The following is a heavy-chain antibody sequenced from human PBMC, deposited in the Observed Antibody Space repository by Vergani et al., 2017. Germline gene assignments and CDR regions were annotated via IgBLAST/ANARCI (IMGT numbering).Heavy chain of an antibody. CDR1: GFTFSSYG. CDR2: ISYDGSNK. Sequence: QVQLVESGGGVVQPGRSLRLSCAASGFTFSSYGMHWVRQAPGKGLEWVAVISYDGSNKYYADSVKGRFTISRDNSKNTLYLQMNSLRAEDTAVYYCARXFGHSSGWYFYYYYGMDVWGQGSTVTVSS. CDR3: ARXFGHSSGWYFYYYYGMDV. J-gene: IGHJ6*02. V-gene: IGHV3-30*03. D-gene: IGHD6-19*01.